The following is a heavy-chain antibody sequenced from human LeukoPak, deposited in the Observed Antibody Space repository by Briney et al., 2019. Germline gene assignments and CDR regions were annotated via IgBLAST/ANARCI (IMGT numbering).Heavy chain of an antibody. V-gene: IGHV3-23*01. D-gene: IGHD2-15*01. J-gene: IGHJ6*03. CDR1: GFTFDDYG. Sequence: GGSLRLSCAASGFTFDDYGLSWVRQVPGKGLEWVSAISGSGGSTYYADSVKGRFTISRDNSKSTLYLQMNSLRAEDTAVYYCARYGGYCSGGGCLTNVYYYYYMDVWGKGTTVTVSS. CDR3: ARYGGYCSGGGCLTNVYYYYYMDV. CDR2: ISGSGGST.